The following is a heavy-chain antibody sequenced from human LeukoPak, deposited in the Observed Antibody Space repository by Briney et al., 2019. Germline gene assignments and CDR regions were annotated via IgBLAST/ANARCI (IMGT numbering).Heavy chain of an antibody. J-gene: IGHJ4*02. CDR2: INPNSGGT. D-gene: IGHD3-3*01. CDR3: ARGPRYYDFWSGYCDY. CDR1: GYTFTGYY. Sequence: ASVKVSCKASGYTFTGYYMHWVRQAPGQRLEWMGWINPNSGGTNYAQKFQGRVTMTRDTSISTAYMELSRLRSDDTAVYYCARGPRYYDFWSGYCDYWGQGTLVTVPS. V-gene: IGHV1-2*02.